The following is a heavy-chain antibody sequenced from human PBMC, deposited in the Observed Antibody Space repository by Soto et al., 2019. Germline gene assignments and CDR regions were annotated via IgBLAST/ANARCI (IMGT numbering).Heavy chain of an antibody. D-gene: IGHD6-13*01. CDR2: ISNDGSNK. J-gene: IGHJ6*02. V-gene: IGHV3-30*18. CDR3: AKDQPGSSSSWYGMGV. Sequence: PGGSLRLSCAASGFTFSSYGMHWVRQAPGKGLERVAVISNDGSNKYYADSVKCRFTISRDNPKNTLYLQMNSLRAEDTAVYYCAKDQPGSSSSWYGMGVWGQGTTVTVSS. CDR1: GFTFSSYG.